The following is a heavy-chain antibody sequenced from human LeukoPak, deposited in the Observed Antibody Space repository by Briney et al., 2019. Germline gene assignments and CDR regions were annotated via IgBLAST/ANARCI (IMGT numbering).Heavy chain of an antibody. Sequence: GASVKVSCKASGYTFTSYYMHWVRQAPGQGLEWMGIINPSGGTATYAQKFQGRVTMTRDTSTSTVYMELSSLRSEDTAVYYCARGGVAKLGPLDLWGQGTLVTVSS. CDR2: INPSGGTA. J-gene: IGHJ5*02. CDR1: GYTFTSYY. CDR3: ARGGVAKLGPLDL. V-gene: IGHV1-46*01. D-gene: IGHD7-27*01.